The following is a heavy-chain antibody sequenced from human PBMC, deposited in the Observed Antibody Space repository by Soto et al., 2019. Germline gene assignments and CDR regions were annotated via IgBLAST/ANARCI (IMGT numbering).Heavy chain of an antibody. J-gene: IGHJ4*02. CDR1: GFTFSSYG. Sequence: QVQLVESGGGVVQPGRSLRLSCAASGFTFSSYGMHWVRQAPGKGLEWVAVISYDGSNKYYADSVKGRFTISRDNSKNTLYLRMNSLRAEDTAVYYCAKERVVGATMTTFDYWGQGTLVTVSS. CDR3: AKERVVGATMTTFDY. CDR2: ISYDGSNK. V-gene: IGHV3-30*18. D-gene: IGHD1-26*01.